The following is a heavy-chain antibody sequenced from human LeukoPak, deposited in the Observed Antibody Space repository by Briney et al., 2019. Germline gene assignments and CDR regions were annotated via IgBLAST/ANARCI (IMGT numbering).Heavy chain of an antibody. D-gene: IGHD6-19*01. CDR2: IWYDGSNK. V-gene: IGHV3-33*01. CDR1: GFTFSSYG. CDR3: ARDRIAVAGTFGMDG. J-gene: IGHJ6*02. Sequence: PGGSLRLSCAASGFTFSSYGMHWVRQAPGEGLEWVAVIWYDGSNKYYADSVKGRFTISRDNSKNTLYLQMNSLRAEDTAVYYCARDRIAVAGTFGMDGWGQGTTVTVSS.